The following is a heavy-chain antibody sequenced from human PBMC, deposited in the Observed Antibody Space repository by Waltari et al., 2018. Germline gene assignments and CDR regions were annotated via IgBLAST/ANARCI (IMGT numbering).Heavy chain of an antibody. CDR2: IDPTDSET. V-gene: IGHV5-10-1*01. Sequence: AEVKKPGESLRLSCKGSGYTFTSYWINWVRQMPGKGLEWMGRIDPTDSETHYNPSFQGHVTISADKSTSTAYVQWNSLKASDTATYYCVRGVGSPGDYWGQGTLVTVSS. CDR1: GYTFTSYW. D-gene: IGHD3-10*01. J-gene: IGHJ4*02. CDR3: VRGVGSPGDY.